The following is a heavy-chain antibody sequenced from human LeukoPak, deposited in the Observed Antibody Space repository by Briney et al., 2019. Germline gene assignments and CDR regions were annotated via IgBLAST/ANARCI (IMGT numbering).Heavy chain of an antibody. CDR3: AKESLRNTVTTRSEADY. Sequence: GGSLRLSRAASGFTFSSYAMHWVRRAPGKGLEWVAVISYDGPNKNYADSVKDRFTISRDNSKNTLYLQMNSLRAEDTAVYYCAKESLRNTVTTRSEADYWGQGTLVTVSS. CDR1: GFTFSSYA. J-gene: IGHJ4*02. CDR2: ISYDGPNK. V-gene: IGHV3-30*04. D-gene: IGHD4-17*01.